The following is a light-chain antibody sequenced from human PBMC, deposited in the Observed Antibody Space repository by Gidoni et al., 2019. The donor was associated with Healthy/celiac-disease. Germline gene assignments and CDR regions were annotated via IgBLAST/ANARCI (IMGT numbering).Light chain of an antibody. Sequence: QSALTQPASVSGSPGQSITISCTGTSSDVGGYNYVSWYQQHPGKAPKLMIYDVSNRPSVVSNRFSGSKSGNTASLTISVLQAEDEADYYCSSYTSSSTLYVFGTGTTVTVL. CDR2: DVS. CDR1: SSDVGGYNY. CDR3: SSYTSSSTLYV. J-gene: IGLJ1*01. V-gene: IGLV2-14*03.